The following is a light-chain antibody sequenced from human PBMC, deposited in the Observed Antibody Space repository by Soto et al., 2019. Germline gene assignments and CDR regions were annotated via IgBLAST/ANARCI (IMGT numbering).Light chain of an antibody. V-gene: IGKV3D-11*01. CDR2: DAS. CDR1: QGGTSY. J-gene: IGKJ5*01. Sequence: VLTQSPATLSLSPGESATLSCRASQGGTSYLAWYQQKPGQAPRLLIYDASNRAPGIPARFSGSGPGTDFTLTISSLEPEDFAVYYCQQRTNWQITFGQGTRLEIK. CDR3: QQRTNWQIT.